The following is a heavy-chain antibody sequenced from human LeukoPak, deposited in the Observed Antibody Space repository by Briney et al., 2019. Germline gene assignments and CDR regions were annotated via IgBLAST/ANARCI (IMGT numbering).Heavy chain of an antibody. CDR3: ARGITIFGVVIYYMDV. Sequence: GASVKVSCKASGYIFTGYYMHWVRQAPGQGLEWMGWINPNSGGTNYAQKFQGRVTMTRDTSISTAYMELSRLRSDDTAVYYCARGITIFGVVIYYMDVWGKGTTVTVSS. CDR1: GYIFTGYY. CDR2: INPNSGGT. V-gene: IGHV1-2*02. J-gene: IGHJ6*03. D-gene: IGHD3-3*01.